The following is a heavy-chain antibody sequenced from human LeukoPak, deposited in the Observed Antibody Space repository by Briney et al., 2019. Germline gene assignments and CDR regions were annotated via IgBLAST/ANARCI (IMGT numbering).Heavy chain of an antibody. V-gene: IGHV3-23*01. CDR2: ISGSGGST. CDR3: AGLALIIPGIAVAGGDY. Sequence: QTGGSLRLSCAASGFTFSSYSMNWVRQAPGKGLEWVSAISGSGGSTYYADSVKGRFTISRDNSKNTLYLQMNSLRAEDTAVYYCAGLALIIPGIAVAGGDYWGQGTLVTVSS. D-gene: IGHD6-19*01. J-gene: IGHJ4*02. CDR1: GFTFSSYS.